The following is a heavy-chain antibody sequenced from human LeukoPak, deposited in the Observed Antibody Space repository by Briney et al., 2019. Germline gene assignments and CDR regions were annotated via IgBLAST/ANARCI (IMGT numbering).Heavy chain of an antibody. CDR3: ASSHLGSGSH. V-gene: IGHV3-21*01. Sequence: PGGSLRLSCAASGFTFSTYSMNWVRQAPGKGLEWVSSISSSSTYIYYADSVKGRFTISRDNAKNSLYLQMNSLRAEDAAVYYCASSHLGSGSHWGQGTLVTVSS. D-gene: IGHD5-12*01. CDR2: ISSSSTYI. J-gene: IGHJ4*02. CDR1: GFTFSTYS.